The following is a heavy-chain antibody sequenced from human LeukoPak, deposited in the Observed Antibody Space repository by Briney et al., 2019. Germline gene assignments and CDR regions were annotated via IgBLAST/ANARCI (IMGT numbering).Heavy chain of an antibody. V-gene: IGHV4-30-4*01. CDR3: ARATYSNHRKSGLYYFDY. CDR2: IYYSGST. D-gene: IGHD4-11*01. CDR1: GGSISSGDYY. J-gene: IGHJ4*02. Sequence: PSQTLSLTCTVSGGSISSGDYYWSWIRQPPGKGLEWIGYIYYSGSTYYNPSLKSRVTISVDTSKNQFSLKLSSVTAADTAVYYCARATYSNHRKSGLYYFDYWGQGTLVTVSS.